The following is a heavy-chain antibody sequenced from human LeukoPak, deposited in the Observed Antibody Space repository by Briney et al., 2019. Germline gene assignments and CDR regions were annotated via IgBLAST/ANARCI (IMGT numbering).Heavy chain of an antibody. V-gene: IGHV4-59*01. CDR2: IYYSGST. D-gene: IGHD3-10*01. CDR1: GGSISSYY. CDR3: ALQGGDARLTKLRGVVIHNFHF. J-gene: IGHJ4*02. Sequence: SETLSLTCTVSGGSISSYYWSWIRQPPGKGLEWIGYIYYSGSTNYNPSLKSRVTISVDTSKNQFSLKLSSVTAADTAVYYCALQGGDARLTKLRGVVIHNFHFWGQGTLVTVSS.